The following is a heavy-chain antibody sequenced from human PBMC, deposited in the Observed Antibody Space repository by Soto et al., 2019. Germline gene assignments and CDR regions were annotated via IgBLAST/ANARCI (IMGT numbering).Heavy chain of an antibody. CDR3: ARITIFGVVIRYNWFDP. V-gene: IGHV4-34*01. D-gene: IGHD3-3*01. J-gene: IGHJ5*02. CDR2: INHSGST. Sequence: PSETLSLTCAVYGGCFSGYYGSWIRQPPGKGLEWIGEINHSGSTNYNPSLKSRVTISVDTSKNQFSLKLSSVTAADTAVYYCARITIFGVVIRYNWFDPWGQGTQVTVSS. CDR1: GGCFSGYY.